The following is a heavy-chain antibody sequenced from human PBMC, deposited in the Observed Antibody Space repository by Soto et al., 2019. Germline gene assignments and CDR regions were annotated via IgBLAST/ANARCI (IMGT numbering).Heavy chain of an antibody. J-gene: IGHJ5*02. D-gene: IGHD2-15*01. CDR2: IDHSGRT. Sequence: PSETLSLTCAVYRGSFSDYYWSWVRQPPGKGLEWIGEIDHSGRTKYNPSLKSRVKISIDTSKNQGSLKLSSVTAADTAVYYCETYDCRSGSCYFDPWGQGTLVTVSS. V-gene: IGHV4-34*01. CDR1: RGSFSDYY. CDR3: ETYDCRSGSCYFDP.